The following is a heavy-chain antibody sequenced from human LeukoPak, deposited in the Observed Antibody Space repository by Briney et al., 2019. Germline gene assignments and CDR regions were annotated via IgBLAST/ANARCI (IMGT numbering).Heavy chain of an antibody. CDR3: ARGIGWFED. CDR2: INQNGGEK. V-gene: IGHV3-7*05. Sequence: PGGSLRLSCAASGFTFSNSWMTWVRQAPGKGLEWVANINQNGGEKEYVDSVKGRFTNSRDNAKNSLFLQMNSLRAEDTAVYYCARGIGWFEDWGQGALVTVSS. CDR1: GFTFSNSW. J-gene: IGHJ5*02. D-gene: IGHD2-15*01.